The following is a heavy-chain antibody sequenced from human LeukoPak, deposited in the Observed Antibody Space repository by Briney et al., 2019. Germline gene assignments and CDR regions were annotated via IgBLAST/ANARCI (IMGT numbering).Heavy chain of an antibody. CDR3: AREVSGTYCDY. CDR2: IIPILGTS. J-gene: IGHJ4*02. V-gene: IGHV1-69*13. Sequence: SVKVSCKASGGTFSNYAISWVGQAPGQGLEWMGGIIPILGTSNYAQKFQDRLTITADESTSTAYLELSSLTSADTAVYYCAREVSGTYCDYWGQGSLVTVSS. D-gene: IGHD1-26*01. CDR1: GGTFSNYA.